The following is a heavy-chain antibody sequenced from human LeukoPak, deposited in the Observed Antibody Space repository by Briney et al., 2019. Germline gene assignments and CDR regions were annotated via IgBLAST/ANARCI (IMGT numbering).Heavy chain of an antibody. CDR3: ARHAVEVGAYNWFDP. J-gene: IGHJ5*02. V-gene: IGHV4-39*01. D-gene: IGHD1-26*01. CDR2: MHYSGST. CDR1: GGSINISDYY. Sequence: SETLSLTCTVSGGSINISDYYWGWIRQPPGKGLEWIGCMHYSGSTSYNPSLQSRVTISVDTSKNQFSLKLSSVTAADTAVYYCARHAVEVGAYNWFDPWGQGTLVTVSS.